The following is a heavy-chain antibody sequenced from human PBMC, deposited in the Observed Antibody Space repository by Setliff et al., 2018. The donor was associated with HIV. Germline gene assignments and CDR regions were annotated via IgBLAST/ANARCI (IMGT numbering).Heavy chain of an antibody. J-gene: IGHJ4*02. Sequence: PSETLSLTCNVSGVSFTSSTYYWGWARQPPGKGLEWIGSIYYSGTTYYKSSLKSRVTISVDTSESHFSLRLSSVSAVDTGVYYCAIRDRSFDFWSGYYQRDFWSQGTLVTVSS. V-gene: IGHV4-39*02. CDR3: AIRDRSFDFWSGYYQRDF. CDR1: GVSFTSSTYY. CDR2: IYYSGTT. D-gene: IGHD3-3*01.